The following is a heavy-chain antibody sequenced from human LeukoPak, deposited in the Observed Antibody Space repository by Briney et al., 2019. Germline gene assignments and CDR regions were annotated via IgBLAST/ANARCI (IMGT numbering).Heavy chain of an antibody. Sequence: GESLKISCKGSGYSFTSYWIGWVRQMPGKGLEWVGIIYPGDSDTRYRPSFQGQVTISADKSISTAYLQWSSLKASDTAMYYCARDRYGSGSYVGYYYGMDVWGKGTTVTVSS. D-gene: IGHD3-10*01. CDR1: GYSFTSYW. CDR2: IYPGDSDT. V-gene: IGHV5-51*01. J-gene: IGHJ6*04. CDR3: ARDRYGSGSYVGYYYGMDV.